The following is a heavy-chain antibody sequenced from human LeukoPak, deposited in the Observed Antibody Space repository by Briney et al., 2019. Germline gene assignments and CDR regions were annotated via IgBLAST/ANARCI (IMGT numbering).Heavy chain of an antibody. V-gene: IGHV4-31*03. J-gene: IGHJ3*02. CDR3: ARGLDYGDYVDAFDI. D-gene: IGHD4-17*01. Sequence: PSETLSLTCTVSGGSISSSYYYWGWIRQHPGKGLEWIGYIYYSGSTYYNPSLKSRVTISVDTSKNQFSLKLSSVTAADTAVYYCARGLDYGDYVDAFDIWGQGTMVTVSS. CDR1: GGSISSSYYY. CDR2: IYYSGST.